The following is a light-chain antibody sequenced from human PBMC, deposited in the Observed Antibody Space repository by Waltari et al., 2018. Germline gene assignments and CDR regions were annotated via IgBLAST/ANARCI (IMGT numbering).Light chain of an antibody. CDR2: GEN. J-gene: IGLJ2*01. Sequence: SSELTQDPAVSVALGQTVRITCQGDSLRDYYATWYQQKPGQAPVLVIHGENNRPSGIPDRFSGSNSGNTVSLTSTGAQAEDEADYFCNSRDTSGGRRHVVFGGGTKLTVL. V-gene: IGLV3-19*01. CDR3: NSRDTSGGRRHVV. CDR1: SLRDYY.